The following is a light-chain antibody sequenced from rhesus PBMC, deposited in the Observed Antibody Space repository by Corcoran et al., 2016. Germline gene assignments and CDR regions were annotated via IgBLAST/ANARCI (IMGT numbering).Light chain of an antibody. Sequence: DIVMTQTPLSLPVTPGEPASISCRSSQSLLDSEDGKTYLDWYLQKPGQSPQLLIYEVSNRASGVPERFSGSGSDTDFTRKISRVEAEDVGLYYCMQALEFPLTFGGGTKVEIK. CDR1: QSLLDSEDGKTY. V-gene: IGKV2-104*02. CDR2: EVS. CDR3: MQALEFPLT. J-gene: IGKJ4*01.